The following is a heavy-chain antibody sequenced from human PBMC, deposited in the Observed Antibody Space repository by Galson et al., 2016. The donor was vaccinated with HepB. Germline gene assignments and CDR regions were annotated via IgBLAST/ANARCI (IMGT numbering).Heavy chain of an antibody. V-gene: IGHV1-18*04. D-gene: IGHD3-3*01. J-gene: IGHJ4*02. CDR2: ISAHNGDT. CDR1: GYTFIRNG. CDR3: GTTHYYVVWSGYYR. Sequence: SVKVSCKVSGYTFIRNGISWVRQAPGQGLEWMGWISAHNGDTKNAGKVLDRVTMTTDTSTSTAYMELRSLRSDDTAVYYCGTTHYYVVWSGYYRWGQGTLVTVSS.